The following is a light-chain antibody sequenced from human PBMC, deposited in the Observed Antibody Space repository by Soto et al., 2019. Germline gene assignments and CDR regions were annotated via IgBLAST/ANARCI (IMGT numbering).Light chain of an antibody. Sequence: DIQMTQSPSSLSASVGDRVTITCRASQSISSYLNWYQQKPGKAPKLLIYAASSLQSGVPSSFSGSGSGTDFTLTISSLQPEDFATYYCQQSYSTPRTITFGQGTRLEIK. V-gene: IGKV1-39*01. CDR3: QQSYSTPRTIT. CDR1: QSISSY. J-gene: IGKJ5*01. CDR2: AAS.